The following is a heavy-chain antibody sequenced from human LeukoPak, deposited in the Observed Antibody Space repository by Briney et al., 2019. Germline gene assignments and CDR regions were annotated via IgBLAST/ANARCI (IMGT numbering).Heavy chain of an antibody. V-gene: IGHV3-23*01. CDR2: ISASGGT. D-gene: IGHD3-3*01. CDR3: GSPQYYDFWGGADY. J-gene: IGHJ4*02. CDR1: GFTFSSYA. Sequence: GGSLRLSCAVSGFTFSSYAMTWVRQAPGKGLEWVSAISASGGTHYADSVKGRFTISRDNSKNTRFLQMNNLRAEDTAVYYCGSPQYYDFWGGADYWGQGTLVTVSS.